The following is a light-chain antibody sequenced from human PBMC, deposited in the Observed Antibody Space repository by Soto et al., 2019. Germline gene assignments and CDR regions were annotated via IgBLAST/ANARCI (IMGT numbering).Light chain of an antibody. V-gene: IGKV3-20*01. Sequence: EIVLTQSPGTLALSPGEGATLSCRASQSISRNLAWYQQKPGQAPRLLIYGAYSRATGIPDRFSGSGSGTDFTLTISRLEPEDFAVYYCQQYGSSPMYTFGQGTKVDI. CDR2: GAY. J-gene: IGKJ2*01. CDR3: QQYGSSPMYT. CDR1: QSISRN.